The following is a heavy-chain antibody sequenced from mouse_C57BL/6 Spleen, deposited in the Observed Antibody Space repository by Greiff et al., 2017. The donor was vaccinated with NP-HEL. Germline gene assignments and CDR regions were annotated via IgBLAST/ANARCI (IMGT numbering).Heavy chain of an antibody. CDR2: IYPRDGST. D-gene: IGHD1-1*01. CDR1: GYTFTSYD. CDR3: AIITTGFAY. Sequence: VQLQQSGPELVKPGASVKLSCKASGYTFTSYDINWVKQRPGQGLEWIGWIYPRDGSTTYNEKFKGKATLTVDTSSSTAYMELHSLTSEDSAVYFCAIITTGFAYWGQGTLVTVSA. J-gene: IGHJ3*01. V-gene: IGHV1-85*01.